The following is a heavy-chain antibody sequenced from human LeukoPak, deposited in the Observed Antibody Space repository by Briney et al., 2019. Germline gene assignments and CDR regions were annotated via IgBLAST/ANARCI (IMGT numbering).Heavy chain of an antibody. D-gene: IGHD2/OR15-2a*01. Sequence: RASMKVSCKSSGFTFTDHYIHWVRQGPGQGLEWMGYIGPHSTFTSSPQEFQGRVTMTRDASMSTAYMELTRLTSDDTVVYYCVREGEGPLSKDFDYWGQGTLVTVSS. J-gene: IGHJ4*02. CDR2: IGPHSTFT. CDR3: VREGEGPLSKDFDY. V-gene: IGHV1-2*02. CDR1: GFTFTDHY.